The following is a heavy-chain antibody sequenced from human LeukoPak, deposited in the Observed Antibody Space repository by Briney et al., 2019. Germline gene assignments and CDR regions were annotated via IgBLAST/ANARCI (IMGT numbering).Heavy chain of an antibody. CDR3: ASGSTFGGVISDF. D-gene: IGHD3-16*02. V-gene: IGHV3-48*03. J-gene: IGHJ4*02. CDR1: GFTFSNFE. Sequence: GGSLRLSCAASGFTFSNFEMNWVRQIPGKGLEWLSFITRSSRIIYYADSVKGRFTISRDNANNSLHLQMNSLRVEDTGIYFCASGSTFGGVISDFWGQGTLVTVSS. CDR2: ITRSSRII.